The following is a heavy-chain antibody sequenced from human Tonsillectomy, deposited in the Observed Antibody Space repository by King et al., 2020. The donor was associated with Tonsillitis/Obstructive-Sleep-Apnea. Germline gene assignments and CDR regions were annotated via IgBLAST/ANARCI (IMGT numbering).Heavy chain of an antibody. CDR1: GFSLSTSGVG. D-gene: IGHD3-22*01. V-gene: IGHV2-5*02. CDR2: IYWDDDK. J-gene: IGHJ6*02. CDR3: AHRSYDSSGYYYYYYGMDV. Sequence: ITLKESGPTLVKPTQTLTLTCTFSGFSLSTSGVGVGWIRQPPGKALEWLALIYWDDDKRYSPSLKSRLTITKDTSKNQVVLTMTNMDPGATATYYCAHRSYDSSGYYYYYYGMDVWGQGTTVTVSS.